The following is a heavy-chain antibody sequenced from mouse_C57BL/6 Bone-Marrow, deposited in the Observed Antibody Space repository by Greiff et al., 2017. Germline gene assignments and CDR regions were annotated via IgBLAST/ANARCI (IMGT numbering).Heavy chain of an antibody. CDR1: GYTFTDYY. CDR3: ARLGYYGSSPFFDY. D-gene: IGHD1-1*01. Sequence: VQRVESGPELVKPGASVKISCKASGYTFTDYYINWVKQRPGQGLEWIGWIFPGSGSTYYNEKFKGKATLTVDKSSSTAYMLLSSLTSEDSAVYFCARLGYYGSSPFFDYWGQGTTLTVSS. CDR2: IFPGSGST. V-gene: IGHV1-75*01. J-gene: IGHJ2*01.